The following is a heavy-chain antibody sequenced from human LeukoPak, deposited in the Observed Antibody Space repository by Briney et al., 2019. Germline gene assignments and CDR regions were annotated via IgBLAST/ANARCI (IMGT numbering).Heavy chain of an antibody. J-gene: IGHJ4*02. CDR3: ARGSAYSGYDR. V-gene: IGHV3-66*01. D-gene: IGHD5-12*01. CDR1: GGSFSGYY. Sequence: ETLSLTCAVYGGSFSGYYWSWVRQAPGKGLEWVSVIYSGGSTYYADSVKGRFTISRDNSKNTLYLQMNSLRAEDTAVYYCARGSAYSGYDRWGQGTLVTVSS. CDR2: IYSGGST.